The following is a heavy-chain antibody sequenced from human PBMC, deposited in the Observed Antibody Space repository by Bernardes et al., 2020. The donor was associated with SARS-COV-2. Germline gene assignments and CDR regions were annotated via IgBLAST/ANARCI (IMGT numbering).Heavy chain of an antibody. CDR1: GYSLTSYG. J-gene: IGHJ4*02. D-gene: IGHD1-20*01. CDR3: AREDNWNGLDY. Sequence: ASVKVSCKASGYSLTSYGIVWVRQAPGQGLEWMGWISAYNGNTNYAQKLQGRVTMTTDTSTSTAYMELRSLRYDDTAVYYCAREDNWNGLDYWGQGTLVTVSS. CDR2: ISAYNGNT. V-gene: IGHV1-18*01.